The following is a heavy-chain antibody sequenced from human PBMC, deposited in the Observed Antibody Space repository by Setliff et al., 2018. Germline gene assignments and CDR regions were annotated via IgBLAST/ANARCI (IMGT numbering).Heavy chain of an antibody. CDR3: ARGDNGHWSGYSPVSGKSAYYYMDA. Sequence: PGGSLRLSCAASGFTFDNAWMSWVRQAPGRGLEWVSVIYSGGSTYYADSVKGRFTISRDNSKNTLYLQMNSLRAEDTAVYYCARGDNGHWSGYSPVSGKSAYYYMDAWGKGTTVTVSS. CDR2: IYSGGST. D-gene: IGHD3-3*01. CDR1: GFTFDNAW. V-gene: IGHV3-66*02. J-gene: IGHJ6*03.